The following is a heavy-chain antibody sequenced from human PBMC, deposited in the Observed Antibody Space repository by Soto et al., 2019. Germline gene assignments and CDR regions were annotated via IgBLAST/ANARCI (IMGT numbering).Heavy chain of an antibody. D-gene: IGHD3-10*01. CDR3: ASATSASFGEKYTWFAP. Sequence: QITLKEAGPTLVKPTQTLTLNCTFSGFSLSTSGLGVGWIRQPPGKALEWLACIYWDDDNRYRPSLTSRLTITKDTSTHQVVLKMTNMDPVDTGTYYCASATSASFGEKYTWFAPWGQGTLVTVSS. V-gene: IGHV2-5*02. CDR1: GFSLSTSGLG. CDR2: IYWDDDN. J-gene: IGHJ5*02.